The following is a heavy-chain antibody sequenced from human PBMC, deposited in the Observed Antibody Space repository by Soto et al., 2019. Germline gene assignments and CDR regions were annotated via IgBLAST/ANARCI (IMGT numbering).Heavy chain of an antibody. Sequence: ASVKVSCKASGYTFTSYYMHWVRQAPGQGLEWMGIINPSGGSTSYAQKFQGRVTMTRDTSTSTVYMELSSLRSEDTAVYYCARCYHSSGFPTLVDYWGQGTLVTVSS. CDR2: INPSGGST. J-gene: IGHJ4*02. CDR1: GYTFTSYY. V-gene: IGHV1-46*01. CDR3: ARCYHSSGFPTLVDY. D-gene: IGHD3-22*01.